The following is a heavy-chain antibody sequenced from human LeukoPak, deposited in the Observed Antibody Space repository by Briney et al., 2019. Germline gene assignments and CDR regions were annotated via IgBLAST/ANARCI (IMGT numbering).Heavy chain of an antibody. CDR1: GFTFGAYA. J-gene: IGHJ4*02. Sequence: GGSLRLSCAASGFTFGAYAMSWVRQAPGKGLEWVGFIRSKAYGGTTEYAASVKGRFTISRDDSKSIAYLQMNSLKTEDTAVYYCSTDGSYWGQGTLVTVSS. V-gene: IGHV3-49*04. CDR2: IRSKAYGGTT. CDR3: STDGSY.